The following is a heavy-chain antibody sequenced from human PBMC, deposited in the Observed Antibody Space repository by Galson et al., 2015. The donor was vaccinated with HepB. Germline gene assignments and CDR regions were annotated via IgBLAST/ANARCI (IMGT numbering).Heavy chain of an antibody. CDR3: ARTRAQRGGEPSDY. CDR1: GFTFSSHS. Sequence: SLRLSCAASGFTFSSHSMNWVRQAPGKGLEWVSSISSSSRSIYYAASVKGRFTISRDNAKNSLYLQMNSLRAEDTAVYYCARTRAQRGGEPSDYWGQGTLVTVSS. V-gene: IGHV3-21*01. D-gene: IGHD1-14*01. J-gene: IGHJ4*02. CDR2: ISSSSRSI.